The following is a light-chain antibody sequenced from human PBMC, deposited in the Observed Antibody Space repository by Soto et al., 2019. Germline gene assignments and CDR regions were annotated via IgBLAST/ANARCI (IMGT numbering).Light chain of an antibody. J-gene: IGKJ4*01. V-gene: IGKV3D-15*01. Sequence: EVVMAQTPATLSVSPGERATLSCRASQSVSSSYLAWYQQKPGQAPRLLIYGASSRATGIPARFSGSGSGTEFTLTISSLQSEDFAVYYCQQYNEWPPVTFGGGTKVDIK. CDR3: QQYNEWPPVT. CDR1: QSVSSSY. CDR2: GAS.